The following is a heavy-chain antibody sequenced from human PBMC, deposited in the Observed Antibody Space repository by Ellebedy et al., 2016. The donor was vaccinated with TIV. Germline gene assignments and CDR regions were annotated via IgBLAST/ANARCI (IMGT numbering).Heavy chain of an antibody. CDR1: GFTFSSYA. J-gene: IGHJ6*02. CDR3: ARAHMVRGVYYGMDV. D-gene: IGHD3-10*01. V-gene: IGHV3-30*01. Sequence: GESLKISCAASGFTFSSYAMHWVRQAPGKGLEWVAVISYDGSNKYYADSVKGRFTISRDNSKNTLYLQMNSLRAEDTAVYYFARAHMVRGVYYGMDVWGQGTTVTVSS. CDR2: ISYDGSNK.